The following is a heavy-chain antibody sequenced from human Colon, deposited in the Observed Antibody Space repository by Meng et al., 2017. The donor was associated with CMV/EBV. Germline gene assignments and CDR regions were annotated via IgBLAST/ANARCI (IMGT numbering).Heavy chain of an antibody. D-gene: IGHD1-26*01. V-gene: IGHV3-74*01. CDR1: GVSLSSHW. J-gene: IGHJ4*02. CDR3: ARDFVGATEY. Sequence: LSCASSGVSLSSHWIHWVRQAPGKGLVWVSRINRDGRTTNYAGSVRGRFTISRDSAKNTLYLQMNSLRAEDTAVYYCARDFVGATEYWGQGTLVTVSS. CDR2: INRDGRTT.